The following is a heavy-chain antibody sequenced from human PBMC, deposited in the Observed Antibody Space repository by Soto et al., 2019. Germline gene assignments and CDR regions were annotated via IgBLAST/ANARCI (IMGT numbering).Heavy chain of an antibody. CDR1: GFTFSSYA. J-gene: IGHJ2*01. CDR3: AKGRTTVTFKRNWYFDL. Sequence: PGGSLRLSCAASGFTFSSYAMSWVRQAPGKELEWVSAISGSGGSTYYADSVKGRFTISRDNSKNTLYPQMNSLRAEDTAVYYCAKGRTTVTFKRNWYFDLWGRGTLVTVSS. V-gene: IGHV3-23*01. D-gene: IGHD4-17*01. CDR2: ISGSGGST.